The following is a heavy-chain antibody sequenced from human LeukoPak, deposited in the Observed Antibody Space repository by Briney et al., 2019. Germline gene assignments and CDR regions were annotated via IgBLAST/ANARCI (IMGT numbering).Heavy chain of an antibody. CDR2: IYSGAST. CDR1: GFTVSSNY. V-gene: IGHV3-53*01. CDR3: ARDRGYSYGHFDY. D-gene: IGHD5-18*01. Sequence: GGSLRLSCAASGFTVSSNYMSWVRQAPGKGVEWVLVIYSGASTYYADSVKGRFTISRDNSKNTLYLQMNSLRAEDTAVYYCARDRGYSYGHFDYWGQGTLVTVSS. J-gene: IGHJ4*02.